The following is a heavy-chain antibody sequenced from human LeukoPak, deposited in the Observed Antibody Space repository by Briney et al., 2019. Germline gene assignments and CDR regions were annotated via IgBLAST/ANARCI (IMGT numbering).Heavy chain of an antibody. J-gene: IGHJ6*03. CDR1: GGSISGGSYY. CDR2: MYTSGST. V-gene: IGHV4-61*02. CDR3: ARGPEAGYYYYMDV. Sequence: SETLSLTCTVSGGSISGGSYYWTWIRQPAGKGREWIGRMYTSGSTSYNPSLKSRVTILVDTAKNQFSLKLSSVTAADTAVYYCARGPEAGYYYYMDVWGKRTTVTVSS.